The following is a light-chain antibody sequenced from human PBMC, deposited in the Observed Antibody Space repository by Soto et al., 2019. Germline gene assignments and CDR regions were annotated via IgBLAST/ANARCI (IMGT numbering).Light chain of an antibody. CDR2: DAS. Sequence: EIVLTQSPGTLSLSPGERATLSCRASQSVSSSYLAWYQQKPGQAPRLLIYDASSRATGIPDRFSGSGSGTDLTLTISRLEPDDFAVYYCQQYGSSSYTFGQGTKLEIK. CDR3: QQYGSSSYT. J-gene: IGKJ2*01. V-gene: IGKV3-20*01. CDR1: QSVSSSY.